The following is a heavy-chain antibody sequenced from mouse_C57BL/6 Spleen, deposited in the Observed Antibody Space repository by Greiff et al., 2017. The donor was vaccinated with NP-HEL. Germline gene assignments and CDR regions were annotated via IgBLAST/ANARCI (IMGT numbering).Heavy chain of an antibody. CDR3: ARGGEVVSKDGYFDV. V-gene: IGHV5-16*01. Sequence: EVKLVESEGGLVQPGSSMKLSCTASGFTFSAYYMAWVRQVQEKGLEWVANINYDGSSTYYLDSLKSRFIISRANAKNHLYLQMSRLKSEDTATYYGARGGEVVSKDGYFDVWGTGTTVTVSS. CDR1: GFTFSAYY. J-gene: IGHJ1*03. CDR2: INYDGSST. D-gene: IGHD1-1*01.